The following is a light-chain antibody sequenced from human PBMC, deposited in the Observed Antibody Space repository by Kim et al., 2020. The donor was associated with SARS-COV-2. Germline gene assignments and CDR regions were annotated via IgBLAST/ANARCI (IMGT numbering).Light chain of an antibody. V-gene: IGLV1-40*01. Sequence: GRKGTISSAARRAISEAGYEVHWYQQIPRTAPQLLIYGNSNRPSGVPDRFSGSKAGTSASLAITGLQAEDEADYYCQSYDSSLSVVFGGGTQLTVL. J-gene: IGLJ2*01. CDR1: RAISEAGYE. CDR2: GNS. CDR3: QSYDSSLSVV.